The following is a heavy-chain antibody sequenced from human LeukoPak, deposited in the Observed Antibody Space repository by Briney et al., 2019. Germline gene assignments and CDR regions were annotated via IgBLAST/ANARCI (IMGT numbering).Heavy chain of an antibody. V-gene: IGHV4-39*01. CDR1: GGSISSSSYY. Sequence: PSETLSLTCTVSGGSISSSSYYWGWIRQPPGKGLEWIGSIYYSGSTYYNPSLKSRVTISVDTSKNQFSLKLSSVTAADTAVYYCARLCTTGTRDYWGQGTLVTVSS. D-gene: IGHD1-1*01. CDR3: ARLCTTGTRDY. CDR2: IYYSGST. J-gene: IGHJ4*02.